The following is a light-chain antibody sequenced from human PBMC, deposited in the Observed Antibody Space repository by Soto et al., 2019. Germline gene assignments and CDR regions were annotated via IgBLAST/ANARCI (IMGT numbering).Light chain of an antibody. V-gene: IGLV3-21*02. CDR3: QVWDTSGDPVV. CDR2: DDS. J-gene: IGLJ2*01. Sequence: SYELTQPPSVSVAPGQTARITCGGNNIGSKSVHWYQQKAGQAPVLVVYDDSDRPSGIPERLSGSNSGNTATLTISRVEAGDEAAYFCQVWDTSGDPVVFGGGTKLTVL. CDR1: NIGSKS.